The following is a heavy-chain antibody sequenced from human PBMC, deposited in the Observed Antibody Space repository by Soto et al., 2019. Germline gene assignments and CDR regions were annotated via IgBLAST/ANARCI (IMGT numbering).Heavy chain of an antibody. CDR2: IAWDDDK. CDR3: ARTFSTTRHADFDY. CDR1: GFSLSTSGMR. V-gene: IGHV2-70*04. J-gene: IGHJ4*02. D-gene: IGHD4-17*01. Sequence: FGPTLVNATQTLTLTCTFSGFSLSTSGMRVSWIRQPSGKALEWLARIAWDDDKFYSTSLKTRLTISKDTSKNQLVLTMTNMDPVATATYYCARTFSTTRHADFDYGGQETLVTVSS.